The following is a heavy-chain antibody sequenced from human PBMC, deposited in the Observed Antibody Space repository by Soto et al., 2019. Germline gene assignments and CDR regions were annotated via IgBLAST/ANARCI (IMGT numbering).Heavy chain of an antibody. D-gene: IGHD6-13*01. CDR2: ISDSDDST. J-gene: IGHJ4*02. CDR3: ARVETLSAGVHY. V-gene: IGHV3-23*01. Sequence: GGSLRLSCAASGFTFSTYAMNWVRQAPGKGLEWVSCISDSDDSTYYADSVKGRFTISRDNSKNTLFLQMNSLRAEDTAVYYCARVETLSAGVHYWGQGTLVTVSS. CDR1: GFTFSTYA.